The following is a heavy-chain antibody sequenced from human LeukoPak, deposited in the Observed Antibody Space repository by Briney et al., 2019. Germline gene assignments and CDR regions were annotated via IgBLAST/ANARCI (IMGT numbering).Heavy chain of an antibody. J-gene: IGHJ4*02. Sequence: SETLSLTCTVSGGSISSYYWSWIRQPPGKGLERIGYIYYSGSTNYNPSLKSRVPISVDTSKNQFSLELTSVTAADTAVYYCARDELQQFGLHYCDYWGQGALVTVSS. CDR1: GGSISSYY. CDR2: IYYSGST. V-gene: IGHV4-59*01. CDR3: ARDELQQFGLHYCDY. D-gene: IGHD1-26*01.